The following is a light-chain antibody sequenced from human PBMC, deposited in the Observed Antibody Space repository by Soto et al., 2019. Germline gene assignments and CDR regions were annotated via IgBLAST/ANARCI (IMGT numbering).Light chain of an antibody. CDR3: QKYNSAPLT. V-gene: IGKV1-27*01. Sequence: DIQMTQSPSSVSSSLGDRKNINCRASQGMGVYLAWFQQKPRKVPKLLIYAANNLQTRVPSRFSGSGSGTDFTLTISSLQPEDVATYYCQKYNSAPLTFGGGTKVDIK. CDR2: AAN. J-gene: IGKJ4*01. CDR1: QGMGVY.